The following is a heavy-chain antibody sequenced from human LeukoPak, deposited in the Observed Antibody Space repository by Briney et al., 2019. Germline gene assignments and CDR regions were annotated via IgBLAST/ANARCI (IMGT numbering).Heavy chain of an antibody. CDR3: ARDITMIRGSNWFDP. J-gene: IGHJ5*02. D-gene: IGHD3-10*01. Sequence: ASVTVSCKASGYTFTGYYIHWVRQAPGQGLEWMGWINPNSGGTNHAQKFQGGVTMTRDTSINTAYMELRRLRSDDTAVYYCARDITMIRGSNWFDPWGQGTLVTVSS. CDR2: INPNSGGT. V-gene: IGHV1-2*02. CDR1: GYTFTGYY.